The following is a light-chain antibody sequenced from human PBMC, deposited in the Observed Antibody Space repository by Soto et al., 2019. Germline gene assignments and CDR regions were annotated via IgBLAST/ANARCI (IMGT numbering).Light chain of an antibody. V-gene: IGKV3-15*01. CDR2: GAS. CDR1: QSVSSN. J-gene: IGKJ4*01. Sequence: TQSTATPSVYPAQRATPSCRASQSVSSNVAWYQQIPGQAPRLLIYGASTRATGIPVRFSGSGSGTDFTLTISSLQPEDFATYYCQQVNGYPSTFGGGTKVDIK. CDR3: QQVNGYPST.